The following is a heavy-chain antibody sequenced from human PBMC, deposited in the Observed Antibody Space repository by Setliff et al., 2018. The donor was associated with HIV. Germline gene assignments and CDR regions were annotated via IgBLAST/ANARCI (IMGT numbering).Heavy chain of an antibody. CDR1: GGSFSDYY. Sequence: PSETLSLTCAVYGGSFSDYYWTWIRQPPGKGLEWIGEISHSGSTNYNPSLKSRVTISVDTSKNQFSLNLTSVTAADTAMYYCASGQKVDLRGVISYFDYWGRGSRVTAPQ. CDR2: ISHSGST. V-gene: IGHV4-34*01. D-gene: IGHD3-10*01. CDR3: ASGQKVDLRGVISYFDY. J-gene: IGHJ4*02.